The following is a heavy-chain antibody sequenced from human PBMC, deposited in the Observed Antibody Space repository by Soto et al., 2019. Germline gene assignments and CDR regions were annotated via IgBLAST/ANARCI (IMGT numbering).Heavy chain of an antibody. CDR1: GFTFSSYA. CDR2: ISGSGGST. V-gene: IGHV3-23*01. CDR3: AKSGGYNYGYQETDY. Sequence: GGSLRLSCAASGFTFSSYAMSWVRQAPGKGLEWVSAISGSGGSTYYADSVKGRFTISRDNSKNTLYLQMNSLRAEDTSVYYCAKSGGYNYGYQETDYWGQGTLVTVSS. D-gene: IGHD5-18*01. J-gene: IGHJ4*02.